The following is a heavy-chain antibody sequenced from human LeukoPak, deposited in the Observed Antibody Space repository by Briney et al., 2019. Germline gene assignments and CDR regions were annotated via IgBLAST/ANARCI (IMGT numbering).Heavy chain of an antibody. CDR3: ARSSSDHRLTRY. CDR2: INHSGST. D-gene: IGHD6-19*01. CDR1: GGSFSGYY. J-gene: IGHJ4*02. V-gene: IGHV4-34*01. Sequence: PSETLSLTCAVYGGSFSGYYWSWIRQPPGKGLEWIGEINHSGSTNYNPSLKSRVTISVDTSKNQFSLKLSSVTAADTAVYYCARSSSDHRLTRYWGQGTLVTVSS.